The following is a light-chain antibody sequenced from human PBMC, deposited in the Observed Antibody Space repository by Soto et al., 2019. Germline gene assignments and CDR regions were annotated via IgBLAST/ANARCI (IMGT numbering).Light chain of an antibody. Sequence: QSVLTQPASVSGSPGQSITISCTGTSSDIGGYDYVSWYQHHPGKAPKLMIYEVNNRPSGVSNRLSGSKSGNTASLTISGLQAEDEADYYCSSFTSSNTWVFGGGTKVTVL. CDR1: SSDIGGYDY. J-gene: IGLJ3*02. CDR3: SSFTSSNTWV. V-gene: IGLV2-14*01. CDR2: EVN.